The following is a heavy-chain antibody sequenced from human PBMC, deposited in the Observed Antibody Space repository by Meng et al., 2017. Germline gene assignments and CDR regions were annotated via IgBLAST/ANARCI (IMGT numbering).Heavy chain of an antibody. D-gene: IGHD3-22*01. CDR3: ARALLSSGYLGHWFDP. CDR1: GYTFTSYG. CDR2: ISAYNGNP. Sequence: ASVKVSCKASGYTFTSYGISWVRQAPGQGLEWMGWISAYNGNPNYAQKLQGRVTMTTDTSTSTAYMELRSLRPDDTAVYYCARALLSSGYLGHWFDPWGQGTLVTVSS. V-gene: IGHV1-18*01. J-gene: IGHJ5*02.